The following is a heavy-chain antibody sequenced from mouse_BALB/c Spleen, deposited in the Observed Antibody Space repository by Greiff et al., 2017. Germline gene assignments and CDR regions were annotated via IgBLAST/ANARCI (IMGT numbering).Heavy chain of an antibody. CDR2: ISSGGST. Sequence: EVQRVESGGGLVKPGGSLKLSCAASGFTFSSYAMSWVRQTPEKRLEWVASISSGGSTYYPDSVKGRFTISRDNARNILYLQMSSLRSEDTAMYYCARGRSLLRLGYWGQGTSVTVSS. D-gene: IGHD1-2*01. CDR1: GFTFSSYA. V-gene: IGHV5-6-5*01. CDR3: ARGRSLLRLGY. J-gene: IGHJ4*01.